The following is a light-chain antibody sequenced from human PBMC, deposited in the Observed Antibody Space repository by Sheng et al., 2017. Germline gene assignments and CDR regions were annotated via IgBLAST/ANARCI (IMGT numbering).Light chain of an antibody. J-gene: IGKJ5*01. Sequence: IQLTQSPPSLSASVGDRVIITCRASQGISTYLAWYQQKPGKAPKLLIYAASTLQSGVPSRFSGSGSGTDFTLTISSLQPEDFATYYCQQYNSYPITFGQGTRLEIK. CDR1: QGISTY. CDR2: AAS. V-gene: IGKV1-9*01. CDR3: QQYNSYPIT.